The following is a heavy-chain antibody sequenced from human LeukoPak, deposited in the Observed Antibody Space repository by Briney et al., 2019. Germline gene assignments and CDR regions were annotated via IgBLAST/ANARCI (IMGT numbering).Heavy chain of an antibody. CDR2: IYYSGST. CDR1: GGSISSSSYY. V-gene: IGHV4-39*02. D-gene: IGHD2-2*01. J-gene: IGHJ4*02. CDR3: ARDVECSSTSCYAPDY. Sequence: SETLSLTCTVSGGSISSSSYYWGWIRQPPGKGLEWIGSIYYSGSTYYNPSLKSRVTISVDTSKNQFSLKLSSVTAADTAVYYCARDVECSSTSCYAPDYWGQGTLVTVSS.